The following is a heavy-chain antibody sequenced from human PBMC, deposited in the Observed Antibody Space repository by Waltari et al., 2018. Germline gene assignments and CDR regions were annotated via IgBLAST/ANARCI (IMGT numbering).Heavy chain of an antibody. CDR1: GYIITNYW. J-gene: IGHJ6*02. D-gene: IGHD2-15*01. CDR3: ATMRKLGYISGRGVENHFYYALDV. CDR2: LTPHDSDT. V-gene: IGHV5-51*01. Sequence: EMQLVQSGAEAKKPGESLKISCQGSGYIITNYWIGWVRQMPGTGLEWVGVLTPHDSDTRYNPSVQGQATISADRSSSAAYLRWSSLKASDTATYYCATMRKLGYISGRGVENHFYYALDVWGQGTTVTVSS.